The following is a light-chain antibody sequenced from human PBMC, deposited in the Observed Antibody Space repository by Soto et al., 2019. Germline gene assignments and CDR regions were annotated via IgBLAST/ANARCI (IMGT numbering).Light chain of an antibody. J-gene: IGKJ1*01. V-gene: IGKV1-6*01. CDR2: AAS. CDR1: QGIRSE. Sequence: AIHMTQSPSSLSASVGDRVTITCRASQGIRSELAWYQQKPGKAPNLLIYAASTLQSGVPSRFSGSGSGTDFTLTISSLQPEDFATYYCLHDYNYPRTFGQGTKVEVE. CDR3: LHDYNYPRT.